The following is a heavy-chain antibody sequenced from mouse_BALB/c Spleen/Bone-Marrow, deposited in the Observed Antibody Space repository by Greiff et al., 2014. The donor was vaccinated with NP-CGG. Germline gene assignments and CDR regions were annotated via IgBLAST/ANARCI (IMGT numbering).Heavy chain of an antibody. Sequence: EVQLVESGGGLVQPGGSLRLSCATSGFAFTDYYMSWVRQPPGKALEWSVLIRNKANGYTTEYSASVKGRFTISRDNSQSILYLQMNTLRAEDSATYYCARDRRYDLAWFAYWGQGTLVTVSA. J-gene: IGHJ3*01. D-gene: IGHD2-14*01. CDR2: IRNKANGYTT. V-gene: IGHV7-3*02. CDR3: ARDRRYDLAWFAY. CDR1: GFAFTDYY.